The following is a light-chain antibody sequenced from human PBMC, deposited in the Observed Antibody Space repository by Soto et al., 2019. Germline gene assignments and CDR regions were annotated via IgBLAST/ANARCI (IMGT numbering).Light chain of an antibody. Sequence: QSALTQPRSVSGSPGQSVTISCTGTSSDVGGYKYVSWYQQHPGKAPKLMIYDVSERPSGVPDRFSGSKSGNPASLTISGLHAEDEADYYCCSYAGSPYVFGTGTKLTVL. J-gene: IGLJ1*01. CDR1: SSDVGGYKY. V-gene: IGLV2-11*01. CDR3: CSYAGSPYV. CDR2: DVS.